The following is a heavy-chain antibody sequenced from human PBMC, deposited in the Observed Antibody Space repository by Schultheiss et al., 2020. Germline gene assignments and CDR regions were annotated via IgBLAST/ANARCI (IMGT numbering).Heavy chain of an antibody. D-gene: IGHD2-15*01. V-gene: IGHV4-38-2*01. J-gene: IGHJ4*02. Sequence: GSLRLSCAVSGYSISSGYYWGWIRQPPGKGLEWIGTIYHSGSTNYNPSLKSRVTISVDTSKNQFSLKLSSVTAADTAVNYCARVGDYFDYWGQGTLVTVSS. CDR1: GYSISSGYY. CDR3: ARVGDYFDY. CDR2: IYHSGST.